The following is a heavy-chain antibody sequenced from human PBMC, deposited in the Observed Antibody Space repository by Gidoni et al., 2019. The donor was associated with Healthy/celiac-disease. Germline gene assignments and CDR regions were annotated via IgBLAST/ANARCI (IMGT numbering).Heavy chain of an antibody. CDR1: GCPFSSYT. V-gene: IGHV1-69*08. Sequence: QVQLVQSGAEVKKPGSSVKVSCKASGCPFSSYTISWVRQAPGQGLEWMGRIIPILGIANYAQKFQGRVTITADKSTSTAYMELSSLRSEDTAVYYCARDHTGATYYYGVDYWGQGTLVTVSS. J-gene: IGHJ4*02. CDR2: IIPILGIA. D-gene: IGHD3-10*01. CDR3: ARDHTGATYYYGVDY.